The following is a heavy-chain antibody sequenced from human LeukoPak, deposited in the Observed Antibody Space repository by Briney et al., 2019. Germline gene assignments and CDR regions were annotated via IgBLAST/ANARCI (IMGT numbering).Heavy chain of an antibody. CDR3: ARVGGYSSSWYDY. Sequence: GGSLRLSCAASGFTFSTYSMNWVRQAPGKGLEWGSSISSSSAYIYYADSLKGRFTISRDNAKNSLYLQMNSLRAEDTAVYYCARVGGYSSSWYDYWGQGTLVTVSS. D-gene: IGHD6-13*01. J-gene: IGHJ4*02. CDR2: ISSSSAYI. V-gene: IGHV3-21*01. CDR1: GFTFSTYS.